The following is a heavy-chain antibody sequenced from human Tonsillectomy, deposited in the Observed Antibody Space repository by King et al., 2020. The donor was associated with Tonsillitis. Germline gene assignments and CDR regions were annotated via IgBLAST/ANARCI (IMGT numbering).Heavy chain of an antibody. D-gene: IGHD3/OR15-3a*01. CDR2: IDYSGTT. CDR1: GGSISSRSHY. Sequence: PLQESGPGLVKPSETLSLTCTVSGGSISSRSHYWGWIRQPPGKGLEWIGSIDYSGTTYYSSSLKSRVTISVDTSKNKFSLRLSSVTAADTAVYYCARRTDLLSFDYWGQGTLVTVSS. J-gene: IGHJ4*02. CDR3: ARRTDLLSFDY. V-gene: IGHV4-39*01.